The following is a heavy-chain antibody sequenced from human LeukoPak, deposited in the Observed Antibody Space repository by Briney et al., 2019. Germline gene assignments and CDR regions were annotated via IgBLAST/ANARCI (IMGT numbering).Heavy chain of an antibody. D-gene: IGHD3-3*01. CDR2: IYHSGST. Sequence: PSETLSLTCAVSGYSISSGYYWGWIRPPPGKGLEWIGSIYHSGSTYYNPSLKRRVTISVDTPKNQFSLKLSSVTAADTAVYYCARTTSYDFWSGYSSERAFDIWGQGTMVTVSS. V-gene: IGHV4-38-2*01. CDR1: GYSISSGYY. CDR3: ARTTSYDFWSGYSSERAFDI. J-gene: IGHJ3*02.